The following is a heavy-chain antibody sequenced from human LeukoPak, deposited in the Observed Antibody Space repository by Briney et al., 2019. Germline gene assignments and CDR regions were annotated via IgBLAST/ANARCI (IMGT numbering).Heavy chain of an antibody. CDR3: AGSNYGSGSSAIDY. Sequence: SVKVSCKASGGTFSSYAISWVRQAPGHGLEWMGRIIPIFGTANYAQKFQGRVTITTDESTSTAYMELSSLRSEDTAVYYCAGSNYGSGSSAIDYWGQGTLVTVSS. V-gene: IGHV1-69*05. CDR2: IIPIFGTA. J-gene: IGHJ4*02. D-gene: IGHD3-10*01. CDR1: GGTFSSYA.